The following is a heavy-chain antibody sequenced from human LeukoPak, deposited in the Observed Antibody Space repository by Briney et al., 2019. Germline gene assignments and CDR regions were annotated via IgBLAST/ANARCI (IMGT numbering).Heavy chain of an antibody. V-gene: IGHV3-30*04. CDR1: GFTFSSYA. CDR3: ARDIFDY. CDR2: ISYDGSNK. J-gene: IGHJ4*02. Sequence: SGGSLRLSCAASGFTFSSYAMHWVRQAPGKGLEWVAVISYDGSNKYYADSVKGRFTISRDNSKNTLYLQMNSLRAEDTAVYYCARDIFDYWGQGTLVTVSS.